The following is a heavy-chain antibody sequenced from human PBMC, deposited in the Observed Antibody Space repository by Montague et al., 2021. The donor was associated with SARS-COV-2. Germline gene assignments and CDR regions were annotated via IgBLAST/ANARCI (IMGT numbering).Heavy chain of an antibody. Sequence: SETLSLTCVVYGGSFSGYYWSWIRQPPGKGLEWIGEINHSGSTNYNPSLKSRVTISVDTSKNQFSLKLSSVTAADTAVYYCARSIVVVPAANDTYYYYYGMDVWDQGTTVTVSS. CDR1: GGSFSGYY. V-gene: IGHV4-34*01. J-gene: IGHJ6*02. CDR3: ARSIVVVPAANDTYYYYYGMDV. CDR2: INHSGST. D-gene: IGHD2-2*01.